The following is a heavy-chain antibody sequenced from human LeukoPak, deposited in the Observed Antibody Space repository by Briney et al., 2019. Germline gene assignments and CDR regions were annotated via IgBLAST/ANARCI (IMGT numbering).Heavy chain of an antibody. CDR1: GFTFSSYG. CDR2: IRYDGSNK. J-gene: IGHJ5*02. D-gene: IGHD6-13*01. Sequence: GGSLRLSCAASGFTFSSYGMHWVRQAPGKGLEWVAFIRYDGSNKYSADSVKGRFTISRDNSKNTLYLQMNSLRAEDTAVYYCAKDRGAAAGHNWFDPWGQGTLVTVSS. V-gene: IGHV3-30*02. CDR3: AKDRGAAAGHNWFDP.